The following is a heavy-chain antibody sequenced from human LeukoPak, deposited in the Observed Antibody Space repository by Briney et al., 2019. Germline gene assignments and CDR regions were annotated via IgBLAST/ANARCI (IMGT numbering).Heavy chain of an antibody. CDR2: IYTSGST. V-gene: IGHV4-61*02. CDR3: AREGLYYYGSGSYYNLLDY. D-gene: IGHD3-10*01. Sequence: SETLSLTCTVSGGSISSGSHYWSWIRQPAGKGLEWIGRIYTSGSTNYNPSLKSRVTMSVDTPKNQFSLKLSSVTAADTAVYYCAREGLYYYGSGSYYNLLDYWGQGTLVTVSS. CDR1: GGSISSGSHY. J-gene: IGHJ4*02.